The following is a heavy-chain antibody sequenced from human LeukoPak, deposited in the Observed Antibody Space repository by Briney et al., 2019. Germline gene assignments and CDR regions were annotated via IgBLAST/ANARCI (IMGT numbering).Heavy chain of an antibody. CDR1: GDSIGNGAYY. CDR2: TYHSGNT. J-gene: IGHJ5*02. Sequence: KPSETLSLTCTVSGDSIGNGAYYWRWIRQPPGKGLEWIGYTYHSGNTHYNPSLKSRVTISVDRSRNQFSLNLSSVTAADTAVYYCARESPLRRCIDPWGQGTLVTVSS. D-gene: IGHD6-25*01. V-gene: IGHV4-30-2*01. CDR3: ARESPLRRCIDP.